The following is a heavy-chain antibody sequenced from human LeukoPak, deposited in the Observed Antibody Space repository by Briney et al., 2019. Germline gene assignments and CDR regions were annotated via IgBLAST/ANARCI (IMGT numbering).Heavy chain of an antibody. CDR1: GGSISSSSYY. V-gene: IGHV4-39*07. J-gene: IGHJ4*02. D-gene: IGHD5-24*01. CDR2: IYYSGST. Sequence: SETLSLTCTVSGGSISSSSYYWGWIRQPPVKGLEWIGSIYYSGSTYYNPSLKSRVTISVDTSKNQFSLKLSSVTAADTAVYYCARSRMAYFDYWGQGTLVTVSS. CDR3: ARSRMAYFDY.